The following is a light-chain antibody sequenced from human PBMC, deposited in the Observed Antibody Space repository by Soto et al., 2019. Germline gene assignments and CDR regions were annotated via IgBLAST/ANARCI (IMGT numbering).Light chain of an antibody. Sequence: QSALTQPASVSGSPGQSITISCTGTSSDVGGYNYVSWYQQHPGKAPKLMIYEVSNRPSEVSNRFSGSQSGNTASLTISGLPAEDEGNYYCRSYTSGSTLVVFGGGTKLTVL. V-gene: IGLV2-14*01. CDR1: SSDVGGYNY. CDR2: EVS. CDR3: RSYTSGSTLVV. J-gene: IGLJ2*01.